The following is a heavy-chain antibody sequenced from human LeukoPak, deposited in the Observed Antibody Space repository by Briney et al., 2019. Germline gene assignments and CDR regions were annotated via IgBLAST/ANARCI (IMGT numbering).Heavy chain of an antibody. CDR2: INRDGSTT. D-gene: IGHD3-22*01. CDR3: ARGYYDSSGYAILFDY. J-gene: IGHJ4*02. CDR1: GFTFSSCW. Sequence: GGSLRLSCAASGFTFSSCWMHWVRQAPGKGLVWVPHINRDGSTTTYADSVKGRFTTSRDNAKNTLFLQMNSLRAEDTAVYYCARGYYDSSGYAILFDYRGQGALVTVPS. V-gene: IGHV3-74*01.